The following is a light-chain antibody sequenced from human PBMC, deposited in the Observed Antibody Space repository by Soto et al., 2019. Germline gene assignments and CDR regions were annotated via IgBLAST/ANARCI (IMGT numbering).Light chain of an antibody. CDR3: QQYGSSPRT. CDR1: QSVSSNF. CDR2: GAS. J-gene: IGKJ1*01. V-gene: IGKV3-20*01. Sequence: EIVLTQSPGTLSLSPGERATLSCRASQSVSSNFLAWYQQKPGQAPSLLIYGASTRATGVPDRFSGSGSGTDFTLTISRLESEDFAVYYCQQYGSSPRTFGQGTKVDIK.